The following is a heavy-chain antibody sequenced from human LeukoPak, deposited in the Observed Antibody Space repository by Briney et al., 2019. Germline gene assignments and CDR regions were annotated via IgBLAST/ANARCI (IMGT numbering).Heavy chain of an antibody. J-gene: IGHJ4*02. CDR1: GFTVSSNY. CDR3: ARVPGYDDYGDFYYFDY. V-gene: IGHV3-53*01. Sequence: GGSLILSCAASGFTVSSNYMSWVRQAPGKGLEWVSVIYSGGSTYYADSVKGRFTISRDNSKNTLYLQMNSLRAEDTAVYYCARVPGYDDYGDFYYFDYWGQGTLVTVSS. CDR2: IYSGGST. D-gene: IGHD4-17*01.